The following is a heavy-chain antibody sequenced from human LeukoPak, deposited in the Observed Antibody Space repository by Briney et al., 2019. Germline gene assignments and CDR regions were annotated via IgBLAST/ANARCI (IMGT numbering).Heavy chain of an antibody. D-gene: IGHD3-10*01. V-gene: IGHV3-30-3*01. CDR2: ISYDGSNK. CDR1: GFTFSSYA. J-gene: IGHJ4*02. CDR3: ARDRGSGSFSP. Sequence: GRSLRLSCAASGFTFSSYAMHWVRQAPGKGLEWVAVISYDGSNKYYADSVKGRFTISRDNAKNTLYLQMNSLRAEDTAVYYCARDRGSGSFSPWGQGTLVTVSS.